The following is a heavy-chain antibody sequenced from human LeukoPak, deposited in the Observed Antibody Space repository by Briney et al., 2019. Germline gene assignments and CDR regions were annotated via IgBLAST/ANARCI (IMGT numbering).Heavy chain of an antibody. CDR3: ARDTALWTFDI. CDR2: INHSGST. J-gene: IGHJ3*02. V-gene: IGHV4-34*01. Sequence: PSETLSLTCAVYGGSFSGYYWSWIRQPPGKGLEWIGEINHSGSTNYNPSLKSRVTISVDTSKNQFSLKMTSVTAADPAMYYCARDTALWTFDIWGQGTMVTVSS. D-gene: IGHD2-21*02. CDR1: GGSFSGYY.